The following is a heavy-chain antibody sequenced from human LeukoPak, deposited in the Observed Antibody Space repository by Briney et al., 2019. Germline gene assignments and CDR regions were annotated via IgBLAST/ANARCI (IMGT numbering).Heavy chain of an antibody. J-gene: IGHJ1*01. CDR2: IYHSGSA. CDR3: ATGGSSGYTYG. V-gene: IGHV4-4*02. CDR1: GGSISSGNW. Sequence: SETLSLTCAVSGGSISSGNWWSWVRQPPGKGLEWIGEIYHSGSANYNPSLKSRVFFSVDTSKNQFSLKLTSVTAADTAVYYCATGGSSGYTYGWGQGTLVTVSS. D-gene: IGHD5-18*01.